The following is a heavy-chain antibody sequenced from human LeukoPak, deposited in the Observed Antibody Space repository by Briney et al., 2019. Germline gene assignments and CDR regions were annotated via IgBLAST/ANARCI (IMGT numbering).Heavy chain of an antibody. CDR2: ISGSGGST. CDR1: GFTFSSYA. J-gene: IGHJ4*02. CDR3: AKVRSATLDYFDY. Sequence: PGGSLRLSCAASGFTFSSYAMSWVRQAPGKGLEWVSAISGSGGSTYYADSVKGWFTISRDNSKNTLYLQTNSLRAEDTAVYYCAKVRSATLDYFDYWGQGTLVTVSS. D-gene: IGHD5-24*01. V-gene: IGHV3-23*01.